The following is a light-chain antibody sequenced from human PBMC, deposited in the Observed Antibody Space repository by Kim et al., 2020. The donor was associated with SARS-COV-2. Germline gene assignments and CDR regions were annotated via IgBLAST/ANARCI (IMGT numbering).Light chain of an antibody. CDR2: DAS. Sequence: DIQMTQSPSSLSASVGYRVTITCQASQDISNYLNWYQQKPGKAPKLLIYDASNLETGVPSRFSGSGSGTDFTFTISSLQPEDIATYYCQQYDNLPPFGQGTKVDIK. CDR1: QDISNY. CDR3: QQYDNLPP. J-gene: IGKJ1*01. V-gene: IGKV1-33*01.